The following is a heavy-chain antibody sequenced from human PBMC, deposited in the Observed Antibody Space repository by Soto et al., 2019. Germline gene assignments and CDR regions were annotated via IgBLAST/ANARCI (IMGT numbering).Heavy chain of an antibody. Sequence: ASVKVSCKASGYTFTSYGISWVRQAPGQGLEWMGWISAYNGNTNYAQKLQGRVTMTTDTSTSTAYMELRSLRSDDTAVYYCASQNYCSGGSCYPNDAFDIWAQGTTVTVSS. CDR2: ISAYNGNT. J-gene: IGHJ3*02. D-gene: IGHD2-15*01. V-gene: IGHV1-18*01. CDR3: ASQNYCSGGSCYPNDAFDI. CDR1: GYTFTSYG.